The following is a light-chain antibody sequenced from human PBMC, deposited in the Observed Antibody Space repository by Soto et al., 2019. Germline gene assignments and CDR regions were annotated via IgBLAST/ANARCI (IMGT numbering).Light chain of an antibody. CDR2: EAS. J-gene: IGKJ5*01. Sequence: IQLTQSPSSLSASIGDRVTITCRASQGISSSLAWYQQEPGKAPKLLIYEASTLQSGVPSRFSGRGSGTDFTLTISGLQPEYFATYYCQQLNSYPFTFGQGTRLEIK. V-gene: IGKV1-9*01. CDR1: QGISSS. CDR3: QQLNSYPFT.